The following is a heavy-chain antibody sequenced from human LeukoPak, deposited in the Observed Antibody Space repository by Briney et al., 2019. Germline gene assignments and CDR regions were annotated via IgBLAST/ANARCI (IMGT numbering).Heavy chain of an antibody. CDR1: GFSFSSYW. J-gene: IGHJ4*02. V-gene: IGHV3-7*01. D-gene: IGHD2-15*01. Sequence: GGSLRLSCAASGFSFSSYWMSWVRQPPGKGLEWVANINQDGSEKYHVDSVKGRFTISRDNAKNSLYLQMNSLRVEDTAVYYCARDDYCSGGHCYHYWGLGTLVTVSS. CDR3: ARDDYCSGGHCYHY. CDR2: INQDGSEK.